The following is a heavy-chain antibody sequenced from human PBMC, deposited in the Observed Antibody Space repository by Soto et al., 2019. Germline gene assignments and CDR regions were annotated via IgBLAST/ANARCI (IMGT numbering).Heavy chain of an antibody. Sequence: GGSLRLSCAASGFTFSSYSMNWVRQAPGKGLEWVSSISSSSSYIYYADSVKGRFTISRDNAKNSPYLQMNSLRAEDTAVYYCATGSSSWFPFDYWGQGTLVTVSS. V-gene: IGHV3-21*01. CDR3: ATGSSSWFPFDY. CDR2: ISSSSSYI. CDR1: GFTFSSYS. D-gene: IGHD6-13*01. J-gene: IGHJ4*02.